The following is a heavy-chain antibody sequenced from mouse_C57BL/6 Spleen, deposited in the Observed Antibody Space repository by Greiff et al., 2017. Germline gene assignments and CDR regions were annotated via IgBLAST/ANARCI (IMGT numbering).Heavy chain of an antibody. V-gene: IGHV1-74*01. CDR3: ATTIGGDD. CDR1: GYTFTSSW. J-gene: IGHJ2*01. Sequence: VQLQQPGAELVKPGASVKVSCKASGYTFTSSWMPWVKQRPGQGLEWIGRIHPSDSDTNYNQKFKGKATVTVDKSSSTAYMQLSSLTSEDTAVYYNATTIGGDDWGKGTTLTVSS. CDR2: IHPSDSDT.